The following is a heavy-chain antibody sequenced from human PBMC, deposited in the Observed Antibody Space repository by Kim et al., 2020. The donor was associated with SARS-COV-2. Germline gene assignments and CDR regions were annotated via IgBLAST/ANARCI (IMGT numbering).Heavy chain of an antibody. D-gene: IGHD1-26*01. Sequence: GGSLRLSCAGSGFSFGAYWMQWVRQVPGKGLMWVSRINPDGTYTNYADSVKGRLTVSRDNAKYTLYLQMNSLTVEDTAVYYCTRGTTGGFEPWGQGTLVTVSS. V-gene: IGHV3-74*01. CDR3: TRGTTGGFEP. CDR1: GFSFGAYW. J-gene: IGHJ5*02. CDR2: INPDGTYT.